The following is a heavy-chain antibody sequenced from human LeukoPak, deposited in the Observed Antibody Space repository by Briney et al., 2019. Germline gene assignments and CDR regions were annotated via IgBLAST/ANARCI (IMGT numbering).Heavy chain of an antibody. CDR2: IYYSGST. Sequence: PSETLSLTCTVSGGSFSSGSHYWSWIRQPPGKGLEWIGYIYYSGSTNYNPSLKSRVTISVDTSKNQCSLKLSSVAAADAAVYYCARDRFGEPIDYWGQGTLVTVSS. J-gene: IGHJ4*02. D-gene: IGHD3-10*01. CDR1: GGSFSSGSHY. V-gene: IGHV4-61*01. CDR3: ARDRFGEPIDY.